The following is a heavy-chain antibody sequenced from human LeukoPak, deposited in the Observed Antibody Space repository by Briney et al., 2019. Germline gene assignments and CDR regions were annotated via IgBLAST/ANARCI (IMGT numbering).Heavy chain of an antibody. Sequence: LKISCKGFEYSFTSYWIGWVRQMPGKGPEWMGIIHPGDSNIRYSPSFQGQITISADKSISTAYLQWSSLKASDTAMYYCARQTPNQYGMDVWGTGTTVTVSS. D-gene: IGHD2-15*01. CDR3: ARQTPNQYGMDV. V-gene: IGHV5-51*01. CDR1: EYSFTSYW. CDR2: IHPGDSNI. J-gene: IGHJ6*04.